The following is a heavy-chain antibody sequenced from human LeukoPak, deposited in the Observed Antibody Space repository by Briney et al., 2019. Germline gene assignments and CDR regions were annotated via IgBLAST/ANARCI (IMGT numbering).Heavy chain of an antibody. V-gene: IGHV5-51*01. J-gene: IGHJ5*02. Sequence: GESLKISCKGSGYSFTNYWIGWVRHMPVKGLEWMGIIYPGDADTRYSPSFQGQVTISADKSISTAYLQWSSLKASDTAMYYCARGDYGSGSYLNWFDPWGQGTLVTVSS. CDR2: IYPGDADT. D-gene: IGHD3-10*01. CDR1: GYSFTNYW. CDR3: ARGDYGSGSYLNWFDP.